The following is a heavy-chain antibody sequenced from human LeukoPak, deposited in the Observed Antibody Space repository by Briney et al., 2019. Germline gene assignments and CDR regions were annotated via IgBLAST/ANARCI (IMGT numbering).Heavy chain of an antibody. CDR3: ARVEEGYGSGRRENYYYYYMDV. J-gene: IGHJ6*03. CDR1: GGSISSSSYY. CDR2: IYYSGST. V-gene: IGHV4-39*07. D-gene: IGHD3-10*01. Sequence: SETLSLTCTVSGGSISSSSYYWGWIRQPPGKGLERIGSIYYSGSTYYNPSLKSRVTISVDTSKNQFSLKLSSVTAADTAVYYCARVEEGYGSGRRENYYYYYMDVWGKGTTVTISS.